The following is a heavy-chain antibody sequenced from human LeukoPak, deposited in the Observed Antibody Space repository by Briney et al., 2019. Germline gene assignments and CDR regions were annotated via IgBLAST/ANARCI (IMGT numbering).Heavy chain of an antibody. CDR2: IYYSGST. V-gene: IGHV4-31*03. J-gene: IGHJ6*02. CDR3: ARDSKHGSGSYYRYYYYGMDV. CDR1: GGSISSGGYY. Sequence: PSQALSLTCTVSGGSISSGGYYWSWIRQHPGKGLEWIGYIYYSGSTYYNPSLKCRVTISVDTSKNQFSLKLSSVTAADTAVYYCARDSKHGSGSYYRYYYYGMDVWGQGTTVTVSS. D-gene: IGHD3-10*01.